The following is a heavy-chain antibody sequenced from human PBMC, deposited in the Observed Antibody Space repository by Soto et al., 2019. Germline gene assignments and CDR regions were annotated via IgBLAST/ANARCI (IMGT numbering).Heavy chain of an antibody. J-gene: IGHJ4*02. V-gene: IGHV3-33*01. CDR1: GFTFSSYG. CDR3: ARDTGYSSGWSDY. D-gene: IGHD6-19*01. CDR2: IWYDGSNK. Sequence: QVQLVESGGGVVQPGRSLRLSCAASGFTFSSYGMHWVRQAPGKGLEWVAVIWYDGSNKYYADSVKGRFTISRDNSKNTLYLQMNSRRAEDTAVYYCARDTGYSSGWSDYWGQGTLVTVSS.